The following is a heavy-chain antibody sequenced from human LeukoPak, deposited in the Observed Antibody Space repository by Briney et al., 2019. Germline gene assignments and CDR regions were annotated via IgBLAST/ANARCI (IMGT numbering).Heavy chain of an antibody. Sequence: SETLSLTCAVSGDSISRGGYSWNWIRQPPGKGLEWIGYIYQSGSTYYNPSLKSRVTISVDTSKNQFSLKLSSVTAADTAVYYCARGQYYYGSGSYYRPHYYYYYGMDVWGQGTTVTVSS. CDR1: GDSISRGGYS. V-gene: IGHV4-30-2*01. CDR2: IYQSGST. CDR3: ARGQYYYGSGSYYRPHYYYYYGMDV. J-gene: IGHJ6*02. D-gene: IGHD3-10*01.